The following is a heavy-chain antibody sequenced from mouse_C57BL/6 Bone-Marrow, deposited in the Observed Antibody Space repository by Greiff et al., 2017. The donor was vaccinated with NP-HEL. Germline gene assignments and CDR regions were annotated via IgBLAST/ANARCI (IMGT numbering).Heavy chain of an antibody. J-gene: IGHJ2*01. V-gene: IGHV1-69*01. D-gene: IGHD2-1*01. CDR1: GYTFTSYW. Sequence: QVQLQQSGAELVMPGASVKLSCKASGYTFTSYWMHWVKQRPGQGLEWLGEIDPSDSYTNYNQKFKGKSTLTVDKSSSTAYMQLSSLTSEDSAVYYCAKGGNLDYWGQGTTLTVSS. CDR3: AKGGNLDY. CDR2: IDPSDSYT.